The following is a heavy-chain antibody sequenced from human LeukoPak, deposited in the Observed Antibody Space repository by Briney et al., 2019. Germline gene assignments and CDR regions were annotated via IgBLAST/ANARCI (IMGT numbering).Heavy chain of an antibody. V-gene: IGHV1-3*01. J-gene: IGHJ4*02. CDR1: GYTFTSYA. D-gene: IGHD1-26*01. Sequence: ASVKVSCKASGYTFTSYAMNWVRQAPGQGLEWMGWINSGNGNTKYSQKFQGRVTITRDTSASTAYMELSSLRSEDTAVYYCARAFEGATLLLPADDWGQGTLVTVSS. CDR2: INSGNGNT. CDR3: ARAFEGATLLLPADD.